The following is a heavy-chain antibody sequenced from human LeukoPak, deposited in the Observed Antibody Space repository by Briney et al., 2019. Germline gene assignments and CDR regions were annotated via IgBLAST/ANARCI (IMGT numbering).Heavy chain of an antibody. CDR2: INHSGST. D-gene: IGHD4-4*01. CDR1: GGSFSGYY. V-gene: IGHV4-34*01. Sequence: SETLSLTCAVYGGSFSGYYWSWIRQPPGKGLEWIGEINHSGSTNNNPSLKSRVTISVDTSKNQFSLKLSSVTAADTAVYYCARGQGPTAFDIWGQGTMVTVSS. CDR3: ARGQGPTAFDI. J-gene: IGHJ3*02.